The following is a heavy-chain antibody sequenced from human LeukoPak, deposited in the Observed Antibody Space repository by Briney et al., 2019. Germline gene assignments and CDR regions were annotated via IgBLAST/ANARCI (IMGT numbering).Heavy chain of an antibody. CDR3: ARTRKVVVPAAMGFGYYYGMDV. Sequence: PSETLSLTCTVSGGSISSYYWSWIRQPPGKGLEWIGYIYYSGSTNYNPSLKSRVTISVDTSKNQFPLKLSSVTAADTAVYYCARTRKVVVPAAMGFGYYYGMDVWGQGTTVTVSS. CDR2: IYYSGST. V-gene: IGHV4-59*12. J-gene: IGHJ6*02. CDR1: GGSISSYY. D-gene: IGHD2-2*01.